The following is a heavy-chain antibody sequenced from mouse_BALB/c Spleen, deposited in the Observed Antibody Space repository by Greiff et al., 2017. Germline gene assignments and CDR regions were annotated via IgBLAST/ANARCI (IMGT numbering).Heavy chain of an antibody. V-gene: IGHV5-9-3*01. CDR2: ISSGGSYT. J-gene: IGHJ1*01. CDR1: GFTFSSYA. D-gene: IGHD1-1*02. CDR3: ARGGGNGYFDV. Sequence: EVQGVESGGGLVKPGGSLKLSCAASGFTFSSYAMSWVRQTPEKRLEWVATISSGGSYTYYPDSVKGRFTISRDNAKNTLYLQMSSLRSEDTAMYYCARGGGNGYFDVWGAGTTVTVSS.